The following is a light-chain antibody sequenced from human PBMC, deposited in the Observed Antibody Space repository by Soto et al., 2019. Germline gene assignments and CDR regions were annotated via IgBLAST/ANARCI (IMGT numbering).Light chain of an antibody. CDR1: QPISTC. CDR3: QQYNSYSWT. J-gene: IGKJ1*01. V-gene: IGKV1-5*01. Sequence: DIQMTKPPSTLSASVGDRVTITCRASQPISTCLAWYQQKPVKAPHLLIYDASTLESGVPSRFSGSGSGTEFTLTISSLQPDDVATHYCQQYNSYSWTFGQGTKVDIK. CDR2: DAS.